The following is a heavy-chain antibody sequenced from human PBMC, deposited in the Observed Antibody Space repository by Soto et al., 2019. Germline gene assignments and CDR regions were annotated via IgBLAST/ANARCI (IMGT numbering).Heavy chain of an antibody. Sequence: GGSLRLSCAASGFTFSSYGMHWVRQAPGKGLEWVAVISYDGSNKYYADSVKGRFTISRDNSKNTLYLQMNSLRAEDTAVYYCAKVGIYDSSGYYINYYFDYWGQGTLVTVSS. CDR2: ISYDGSNK. CDR3: AKVGIYDSSGYYINYYFDY. V-gene: IGHV3-30*18. J-gene: IGHJ4*02. D-gene: IGHD3-22*01. CDR1: GFTFSSYG.